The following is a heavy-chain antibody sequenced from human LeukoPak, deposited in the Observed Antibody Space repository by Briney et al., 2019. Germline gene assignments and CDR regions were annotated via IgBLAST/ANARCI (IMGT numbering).Heavy chain of an antibody. CDR1: GYTFTSYY. V-gene: IGHV1-46*01. CDR2: INPCGGST. J-gene: IGHJ6*02. CDR3: ASMVTKDHYGMDV. D-gene: IGHD4-23*01. Sequence: GASVKVSCKASGYTFTSYYMHWVRQAPGQGLEWMGIINPCGGSTSYAQKFQGRVTMTRDTSTSTVYMELSSLRSEDTAVYYCASMVTKDHYGMDVWGQGTTVTVSS.